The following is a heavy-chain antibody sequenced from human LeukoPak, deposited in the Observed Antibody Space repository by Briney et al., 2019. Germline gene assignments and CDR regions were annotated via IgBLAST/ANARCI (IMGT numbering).Heavy chain of an antibody. Sequence: SGGSLRLSCAASGFTFSRYSMNWVRQAPGKGLEWVSSISISSNYIYYTDSVKGRFTISRDNSKNTLYLQMNSLRAEDTAVYYCAKGRGWEASYYYYYMDVWGKGTTVTISS. CDR3: AKGRGWEASYYYYYMDV. J-gene: IGHJ6*03. CDR1: GFTFSRYS. CDR2: ISISSNYI. V-gene: IGHV3-21*01. D-gene: IGHD1-26*01.